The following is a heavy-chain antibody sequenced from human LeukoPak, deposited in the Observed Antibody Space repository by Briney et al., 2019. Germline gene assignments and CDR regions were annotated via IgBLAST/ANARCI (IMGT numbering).Heavy chain of an antibody. Sequence: GSLRLSCAASGFTFSSYAMSWVRQAPGKGLEWVSAISGTGSDTNYADSVKGRFTISRDNSKNTPYLQMNSLRAEDTAIYYCAKHCSSAGCYRFEYWGQGTLVTVSS. D-gene: IGHD2-2*01. CDR2: ISGTGSDT. V-gene: IGHV3-23*01. CDR3: AKHCSSAGCYRFEY. CDR1: GFTFSSYA. J-gene: IGHJ4*02.